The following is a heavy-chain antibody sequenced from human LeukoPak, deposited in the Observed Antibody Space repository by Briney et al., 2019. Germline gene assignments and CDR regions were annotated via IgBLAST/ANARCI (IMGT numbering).Heavy chain of an antibody. CDR3: AKDLEMSTTLYYFDH. Sequence: QAGGSLRLSCAASGFTFSLYAMSWVRQAPGKGLEWVSGIRAGGRGTYYADSVKGRFTISRDNSKNTVDLHLSSLSAEDTAVYYCAKDLEMSTTLYYFDHWGKGALVTVSS. CDR1: GFTFSLYA. D-gene: IGHD5-24*01. J-gene: IGHJ4*02. CDR2: IRAGGRGT. V-gene: IGHV3-23*01.